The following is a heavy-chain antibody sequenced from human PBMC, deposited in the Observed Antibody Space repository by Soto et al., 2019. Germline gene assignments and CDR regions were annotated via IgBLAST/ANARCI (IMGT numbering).Heavy chain of an antibody. V-gene: IGHV1-18*01. CDR3: ARVVATVAGPYGMDV. J-gene: IGHJ6*02. CDR2: ISAYNGNT. D-gene: IGHD6-19*01. Sequence: ASVKVSCKASGYTFTSYGISWVRQAPGQGLEWMGWISAYNGNTNFAQKLQGRVTMTTDTSTSTAYMELRSLRSDDTAVYYCARVVATVAGPYGMDVWGQGTTVTVSS. CDR1: GYTFTSYG.